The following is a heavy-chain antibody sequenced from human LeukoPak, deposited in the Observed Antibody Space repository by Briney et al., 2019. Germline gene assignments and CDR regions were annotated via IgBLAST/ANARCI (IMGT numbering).Heavy chain of an antibody. CDR1: GYTFSGYY. D-gene: IGHD6-19*01. Sequence: ASVKVSCEASGYTFSGYYMHWVRQAPGQGLEWMGWINPNSGGTNYAQKFQGRATMTRDTSISTAYMELSRLRSDDTAVYYCASPRLVPLDAFDLWGQGTMVTVSS. V-gene: IGHV1-2*02. CDR2: INPNSGGT. CDR3: ASPRLVPLDAFDL. J-gene: IGHJ3*01.